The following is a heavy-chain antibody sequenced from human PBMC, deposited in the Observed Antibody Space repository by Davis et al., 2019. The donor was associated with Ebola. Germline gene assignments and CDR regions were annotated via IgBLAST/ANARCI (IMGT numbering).Heavy chain of an antibody. CDR2: ISDSGGTT. V-gene: IGHV3-23*01. CDR1: GFTLSDYA. D-gene: IGHD3-22*01. CDR3: AKSISMFFRSSGPVY. J-gene: IGHJ4*02. Sequence: GESLKIPCAASGFTLSDYAMSWVRQAPGKGLEWVSTISDSGGTTYYADSVKGRFTISRDNSKNTLYLQMNSLRADDTAVYYCAKSISMFFRSSGPVYWGQGTLVTVSS.